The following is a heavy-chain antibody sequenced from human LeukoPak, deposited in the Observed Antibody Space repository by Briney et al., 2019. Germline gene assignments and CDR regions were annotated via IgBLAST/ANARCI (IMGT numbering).Heavy chain of an antibody. CDR3: AKGYIQLWWFDY. CDR1: GFTFSNYA. CDR2: MSFDGSHQ. V-gene: IGHV3-30*07. J-gene: IGHJ4*02. D-gene: IGHD2-21*01. Sequence: GGSLRLSCAASGFTFSNYAMHWVRQAPGKGLEWVALMSFDGSHQYYADSVKGRFTISRDNSKNTVYLQMTNLRAEDTAVYYCAKGYIQLWWFDYWGQGTLVTVSS.